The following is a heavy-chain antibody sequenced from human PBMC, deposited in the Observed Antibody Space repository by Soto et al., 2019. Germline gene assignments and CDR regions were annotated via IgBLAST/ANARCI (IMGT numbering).Heavy chain of an antibody. V-gene: IGHV4-39*02. D-gene: IGHD2-2*03. Sequence: QLQLQESGPGLVKPSETLSLTCTVSGGSVSTNSYSWGWIRQSPGKGLEWIGTIYSSENTYYNPSLLRRVTISVDTSNNDFSLRLSSVTAADTAVYYCARLNGYCVSTNCHGYYGMDVWGQGTTVTVSS. J-gene: IGHJ6*02. CDR3: ARLNGYCVSTNCHGYYGMDV. CDR2: IYSSENT. CDR1: GGSVSTNSYS.